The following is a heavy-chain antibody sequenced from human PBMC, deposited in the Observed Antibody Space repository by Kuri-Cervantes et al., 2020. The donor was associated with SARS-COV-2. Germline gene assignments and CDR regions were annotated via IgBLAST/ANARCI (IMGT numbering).Heavy chain of an antibody. J-gene: IGHJ6*03. CDR2: ISAYNGNT. D-gene: IGHD6-13*01. Sequence: ASVKVSCKASGYTFTSYGISWVRQAPGQGLEWMGWISAYNGNTNYAQKFQGRVTMTTDTSTSTAYMEVRSLRSDDTAVYYCARFSRNYYYYMDVWGKGTTVTVSS. V-gene: IGHV1-18*01. CDR1: GYTFTSYG. CDR3: ARFSRNYYYYMDV.